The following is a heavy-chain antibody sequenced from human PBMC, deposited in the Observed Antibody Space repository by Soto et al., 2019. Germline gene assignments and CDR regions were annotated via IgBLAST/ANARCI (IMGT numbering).Heavy chain of an antibody. Sequence: SETLSLTCAVYGGSFNDHYWTWIRQPSGKGLEWIGETTHSGRTTYTPSLKSRLSILVDTSKNQFSLVLMYVTAADTAVYYCARGFSTGPFHYLGHGTLVTVSS. CDR3: ARGFSTGPFHY. CDR2: TTHSGRT. D-gene: IGHD2-2*01. CDR1: GGSFNDHY. V-gene: IGHV4-34*01. J-gene: IGHJ4*01.